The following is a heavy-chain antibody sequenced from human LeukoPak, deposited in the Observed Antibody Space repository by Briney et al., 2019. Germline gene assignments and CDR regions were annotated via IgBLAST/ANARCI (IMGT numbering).Heavy chain of an antibody. J-gene: IGHJ6*04. Sequence: GGSLRLSCAASGFTFSDYATSWVRQAPEKGLEWVSTISGSGGSTYYADSVRGRFTISRDNSKNTLYLQMNSLRAEDTAVYYCAKGENYDILTGYYGYYYYGMDVWGKGTTVTVSS. CDR1: GFTFSDYA. V-gene: IGHV3-23*01. D-gene: IGHD3-9*01. CDR2: ISGSGGST. CDR3: AKGENYDILTGYYGYYYYGMDV.